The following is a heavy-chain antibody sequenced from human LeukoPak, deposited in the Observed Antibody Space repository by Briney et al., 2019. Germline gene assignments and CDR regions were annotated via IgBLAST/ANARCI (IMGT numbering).Heavy chain of an antibody. CDR1: GYTFTNYG. D-gene: IGHD3-22*01. CDR2: INTNSGDP. J-gene: IGHJ3*02. CDR3: ARFRPRGYYDTFDI. Sequence: GASVKVSCKASGYTFTNYGVSWVRQAPGEGLEWMGWINTNSGDPTYAQGFTGRFVFSLDTSVSTAYLQISSLRAEDTAVYYCARFRPRGYYDTFDIWGQGTMVTVS. V-gene: IGHV7-4-1*02.